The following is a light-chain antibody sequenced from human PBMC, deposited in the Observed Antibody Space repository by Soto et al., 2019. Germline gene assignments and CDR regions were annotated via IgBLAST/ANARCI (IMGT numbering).Light chain of an antibody. Sequence: EIVLTQSPATLSLSPGERATLSCRASQSVSRYLAWYQQKPGQAPRLLIYDASNRATGIPARFSGSGSGTDFTLTISSLEPEDLAVYYCQQRSNWPLTFGPGTKVDIK. J-gene: IGKJ3*01. CDR1: QSVSRY. CDR3: QQRSNWPLT. CDR2: DAS. V-gene: IGKV3-11*01.